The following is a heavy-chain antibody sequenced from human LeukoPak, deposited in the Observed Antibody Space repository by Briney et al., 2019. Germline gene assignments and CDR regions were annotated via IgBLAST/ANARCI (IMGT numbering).Heavy chain of an antibody. V-gene: IGHV3-21*01. CDR2: ISSSSSSI. D-gene: IGHD5-18*01. J-gene: IGHJ6*02. CDR3: ARDNSSPSYYYYYGMDV. CDR1: GVTFSSYR. Sequence: GGPLRLSCAASGVTFSSYRMNWVRQPPGKGLKCVSSISSSSSSIYYADSVKGRFTISRDNAKNSLYLQMNSLRAEDTAVYYCARDNSSPSYYYYYGMDVWGQGTTVTVSS.